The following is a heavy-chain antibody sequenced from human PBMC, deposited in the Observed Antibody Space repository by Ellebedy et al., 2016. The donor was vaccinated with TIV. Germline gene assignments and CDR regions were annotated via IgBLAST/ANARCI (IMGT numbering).Heavy chain of an antibody. D-gene: IGHD3-10*01. J-gene: IGHJ6*02. Sequence: SGPTLVXPTQTLTLTCTFSGFSLSTSGVGVGWIRQPPGKALEWLALIYWDDDKRYSPSLKSRLTITKDTSKNQVVLTKTNMDPVDTATYYCAHTITMVRGVITYHYYGMDVWGQGTTVTVSS. CDR1: GFSLSTSGVG. CDR3: AHTITMVRGVITYHYYGMDV. V-gene: IGHV2-5*02. CDR2: IYWDDDK.